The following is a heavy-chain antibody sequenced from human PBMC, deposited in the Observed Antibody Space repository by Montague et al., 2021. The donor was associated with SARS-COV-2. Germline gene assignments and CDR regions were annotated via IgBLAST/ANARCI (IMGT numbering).Heavy chain of an antibody. CDR3: ARACVVVRSTRNWFDP. CDR2: FYYSGST. V-gene: IGHV4-31*03. CDR1: GGSISSGGYY. J-gene: IGHJ5*02. D-gene: IGHD2-2*01. Sequence: TLSLTCTVSGGSISSGGYYWSWIRQHTGLGLEWIVHFYYSGSTYYYLSLQSWLTISVDTSKNRFSLKLSSVTAADTAMYYCARACVVVRSTRNWFDPWGQGTLVTVSS.